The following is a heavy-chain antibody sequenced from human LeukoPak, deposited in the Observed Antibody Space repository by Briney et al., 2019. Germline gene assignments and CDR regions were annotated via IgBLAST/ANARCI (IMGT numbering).Heavy chain of an antibody. J-gene: IGHJ4*02. D-gene: IGHD5-18*01. CDR1: GGSISSYY. CDR3: ARVGVLDTAMPIYYFDY. V-gene: IGHV4-4*07. Sequence: SETLSLTCTVSGGSISSYYWSWIRQPAGKGLEWIGRIYTSGSTNYNPSLKSRVTISVDTSKNQFSLKLSSVTAADTAVYYCARVGVLDTAMPIYYFDYWGQGTLVTVSS. CDR2: IYTSGST.